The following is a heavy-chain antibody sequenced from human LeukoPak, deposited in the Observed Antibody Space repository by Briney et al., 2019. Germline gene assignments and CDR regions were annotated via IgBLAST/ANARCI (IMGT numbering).Heavy chain of an antibody. V-gene: IGHV1-69*01. J-gene: IGHJ4*02. Sequence: SVNVSCKASGGTFSSYAISWVRQAPGQGLEWMGGIIPIFGTANYAQKFQGRVTITADESTSTAYMELSSLRSEDTAVYYCASRVSGATGNGDYWGQGTLVTVSS. D-gene: IGHD1-26*01. CDR1: GGTFSSYA. CDR2: IIPIFGTA. CDR3: ASRVSGATGNGDY.